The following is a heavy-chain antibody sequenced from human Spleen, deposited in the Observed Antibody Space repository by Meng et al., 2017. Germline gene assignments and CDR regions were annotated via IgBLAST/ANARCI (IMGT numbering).Heavy chain of an antibody. CDR1: GGSISSYY. CDR2: IYYSGIT. D-gene: IGHD2-21*01. V-gene: IGHV4-59*08. J-gene: IGHJ4*02. Sequence: SETLSLTCTVSGGSISSYYWSWIRQPPGKGLEWIGYIYYSGITNYNPSLKSRVTISVDTSKNEFSLKLSSVTAADTAVYYCTRGGWSFYFDYWGQRTLVTVSS. CDR3: TRGGWSFYFDY.